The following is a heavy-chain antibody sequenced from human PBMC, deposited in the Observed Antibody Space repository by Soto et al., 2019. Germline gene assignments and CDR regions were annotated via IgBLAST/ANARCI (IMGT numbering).Heavy chain of an antibody. CDR1: GGTFSSYI. CDR3: AIAVAVCSSTSCYSYEYYYYMDV. J-gene: IGHJ6*03. CDR2: IIPILGIA. Sequence: QVQLVQSGAEVKKPGSSVKVSCKASGGTFSSYIISWVRQAPGQGLEWMGRIIPILGIAHYAQKFQGRVTITADKSTSTAYIELSSLRSEATAVYYCAIAVAVCSSTSCYSYEYYYYMDVWGKGTTVTVSS. V-gene: IGHV1-69*02. D-gene: IGHD2-2*01.